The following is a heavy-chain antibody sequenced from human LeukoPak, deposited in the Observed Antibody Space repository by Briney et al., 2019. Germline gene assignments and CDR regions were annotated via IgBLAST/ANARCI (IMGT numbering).Heavy chain of an antibody. CDR1: GYTLTELS. J-gene: IGHJ1*01. V-gene: IGHV1-18*01. CDR3: ARDDYSSGWFREYFQH. D-gene: IGHD6-19*01. Sequence: GASVKVSCKVSGYTLTELSMHWVRQAPGKGLEWMGWISAYNGNTNYAQKLQGRVTMTTDTSTSTAYMELRSLRSDDTAVYYCARDDYSSGWFREYFQHWGQGTLVTVSS. CDR2: ISAYNGNT.